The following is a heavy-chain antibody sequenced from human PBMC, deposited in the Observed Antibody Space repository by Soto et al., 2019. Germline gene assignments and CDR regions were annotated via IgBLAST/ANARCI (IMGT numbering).Heavy chain of an antibody. CDR1: WGPFRSYA. J-gene: IGHJ5*02. Sequence: QVQLVQSWAEVKKPGSSVKVSCTASWGPFRSYAINWVRPAPGQGLEWMGVITPMFGARHHAQNFKGRITSTADKSTITAYMELSSLTSGDTAVYCCARGFTGRWFDPWGQGTLVTVSS. V-gene: IGHV1-69*06. CDR2: ITPMFGAR. D-gene: IGHD3-10*01. CDR3: ARGFTGRWFDP.